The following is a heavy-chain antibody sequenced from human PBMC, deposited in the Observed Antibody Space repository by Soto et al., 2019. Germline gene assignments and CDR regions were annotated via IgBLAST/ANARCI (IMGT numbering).Heavy chain of an antibody. Sequence: PSETLSLTCAVYGGSFSGYYWSWIRQPPGKGLEWIGEINHSGSTNYNPSLKSRVTISVDTSKNQFSLKLSSVTAADTAVYYCARGPTQYYYYYYMDVWGKGTTVTVSS. CDR1: GGSFSGYY. J-gene: IGHJ6*03. CDR2: INHSGST. V-gene: IGHV4-34*01. CDR3: ARGPTQYYYYYYMDV.